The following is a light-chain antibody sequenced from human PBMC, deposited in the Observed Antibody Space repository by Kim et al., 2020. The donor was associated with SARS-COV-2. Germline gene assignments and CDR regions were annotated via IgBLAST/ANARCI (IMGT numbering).Light chain of an antibody. CDR2: DAS. CDR3: QQRNSWPPAVT. V-gene: IGKV3-11*01. CDR1: QNIDTY. J-gene: IGKJ4*01. Sequence: PGESATLSCRASQNIDTYLAWYQHRPGQAPRLLVYDASNRAIGVPDRFSGSGSGTDFTLTISSLEPEDFSIYYCQQRNSWPPAVTFGGGTKVDIK.